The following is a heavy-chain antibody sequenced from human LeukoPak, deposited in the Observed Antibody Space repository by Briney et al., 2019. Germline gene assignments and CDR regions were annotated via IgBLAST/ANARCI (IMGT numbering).Heavy chain of an antibody. Sequence: GGSLRLSCAASGFTFSNAWMTWVRQAPGQGLEWVGRIRGKIDGGTTDYAAPVKGRFTISKDDSKNTLYLQMNSLKTEDTAVYYCATRYFDWSPIDYWGQGTLVTVSS. D-gene: IGHD3-9*01. CDR2: IRGKIDGGTT. CDR3: ATRYFDWSPIDY. V-gene: IGHV3-15*01. J-gene: IGHJ4*02. CDR1: GFTFSNAW.